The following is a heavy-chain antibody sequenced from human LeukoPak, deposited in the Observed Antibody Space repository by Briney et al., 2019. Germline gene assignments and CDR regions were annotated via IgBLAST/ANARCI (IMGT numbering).Heavy chain of an antibody. Sequence: GGSLRLSCAASGFTVSPNYMSWVRQAPGKGLEWVSVIYRGGSTYYADSVRDRFTISRDNSKNTLYLQMNSPRAEDTAVYYCASASCSGSSCYSGYFDYWGQGTLVTVSS. V-gene: IGHV3-53*01. CDR3: ASASCSGSSCYSGYFDY. D-gene: IGHD2-15*01. CDR2: IYRGGST. CDR1: GFTVSPNY. J-gene: IGHJ4*02.